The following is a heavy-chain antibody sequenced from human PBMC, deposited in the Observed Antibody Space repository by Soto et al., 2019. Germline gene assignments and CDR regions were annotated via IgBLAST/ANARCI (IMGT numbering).Heavy chain of an antibody. D-gene: IGHD2-15*01. Sequence: EVQLLESGGGLLQPGGSLRLSCAASGFTFSNYAMSWVRQAPGKGLEWVSAITTSGGGTYYADSVKGRFTISRDNSKNTLYMQRNRLGDAATDIYYRSKVTTACCHGRGLDVWGQGTRVTVSS. CDR1: GFTFSNYA. J-gene: IGHJ6*02. V-gene: IGHV3-23*01. CDR2: ITTSGGGT. CDR3: SKVTTACCHGRGLDV.